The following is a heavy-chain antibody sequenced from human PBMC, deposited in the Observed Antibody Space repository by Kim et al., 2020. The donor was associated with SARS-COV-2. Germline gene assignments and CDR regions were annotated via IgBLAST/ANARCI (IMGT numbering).Heavy chain of an antibody. CDR2: IYSGGST. CDR3: ARSYGDYYFDY. Sequence: GGSLRLSCAASGFIVSYNYMSWVRQAPGKGLEWVSVIYSGGSTYYADSVKGRFTISRHNSKNTLYLQMNSLRAEDTAVYFCARSYGDYYFDYWGQETPVT. D-gene: IGHD4-17*01. CDR1: GFIVSYNY. J-gene: IGHJ4*02. V-gene: IGHV3-53*01.